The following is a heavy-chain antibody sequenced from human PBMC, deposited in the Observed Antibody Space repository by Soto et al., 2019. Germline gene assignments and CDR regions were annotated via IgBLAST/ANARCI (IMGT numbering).Heavy chain of an antibody. J-gene: IGHJ4*01. CDR1: GYTFTSYG. Sequence: QVQLVQSGAEVKKPGASVKVSCKASGYTFTSYGISWVRQAPGQGLEWMGWISADNGNTNYAQKLQGRVTMTTATAASTAYTALRGLRSDATAVYYWASGTTVETGYYRAPGTLFAVSS. CDR3: ASGTTVETGYY. V-gene: IGHV1-18*01. CDR2: ISADNGNT. D-gene: IGHD4-17*01.